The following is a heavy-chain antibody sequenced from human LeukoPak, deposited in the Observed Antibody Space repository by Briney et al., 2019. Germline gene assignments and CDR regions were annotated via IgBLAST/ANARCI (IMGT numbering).Heavy chain of an antibody. J-gene: IGHJ4*02. Sequence: GASVKVSCKASGYTFTSYGISWVRQAPGQGLEWMGWISAYNGNTNYAQKLQGRVTMTTDTSTSTAYMELRSLRSDDTAVYYCARVRGQRRDGYHYPLGFFYWGQGTLVTVSS. CDR3: ARVRGQRRDGYHYPLGFFY. CDR1: GYTFTSYG. CDR2: ISAYNGNT. V-gene: IGHV1-18*01. D-gene: IGHD5-24*01.